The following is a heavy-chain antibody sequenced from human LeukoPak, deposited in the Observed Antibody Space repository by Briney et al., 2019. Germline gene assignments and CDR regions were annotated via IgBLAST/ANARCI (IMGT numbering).Heavy chain of an antibody. CDR2: IYYSGST. CDR1: GGSISSYY. D-gene: IGHD3-22*01. Sequence: PETLSLTCTVSGGSISSYYWSWIRQPPGKGLEWIGYIYYSGSTNYNPSLKSRVTISVDTSKNQFSLKLSSVTAADTAVYYCATAIDYYDSSGYYWDYWGQGTLVTVSS. CDR3: ATAIDYYDSSGYYWDY. J-gene: IGHJ4*02. V-gene: IGHV4-59*08.